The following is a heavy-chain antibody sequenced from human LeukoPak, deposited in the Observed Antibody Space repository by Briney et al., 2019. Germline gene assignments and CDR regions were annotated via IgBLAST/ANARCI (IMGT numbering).Heavy chain of an antibody. CDR1: GLTFSSYA. CDR3: AKGTPFYAMDV. Sequence: GRSLRLSCAASGLTFSSYAMSWVRQAPGKGLEWVSLISGSGGSGGSTYYADSVKGRFTISRDNSKSKLYLQMNSLRAEDTALYYCAKGTPFYAMDVWGQGTTVIVSS. V-gene: IGHV3-23*01. J-gene: IGHJ6*02. CDR2: ISGSGGSGGST. D-gene: IGHD1-7*01.